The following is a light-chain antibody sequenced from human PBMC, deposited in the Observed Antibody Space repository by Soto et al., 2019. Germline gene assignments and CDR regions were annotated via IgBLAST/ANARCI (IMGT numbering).Light chain of an antibody. CDR2: WAS. V-gene: IGKV4-1*01. J-gene: IGKJ2*01. CDR1: QSILYSSNNKNL. CDR3: QQYYSPPRYT. Sequence: DIVMTQSPEYLAVSLGERATMNCRSSQSILYSSNNKNLIAWYQQKPGKPPKLLIYWASTRQSGVPDRFSGSGSGRDFTLTISSLQAEDVAVYYCQQYYSPPRYTFGQGTRLGIK.